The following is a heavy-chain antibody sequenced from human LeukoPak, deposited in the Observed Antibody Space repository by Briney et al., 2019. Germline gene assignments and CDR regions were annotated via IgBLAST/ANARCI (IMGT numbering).Heavy chain of an antibody. CDR1: GFTFRNYG. Sequence: GGSLRLSCAASGFTFRNYGMSWVRQAPGKGLEWVSSISSSSSYIYYADSVKGRFTISRDNAKNTLYLQMNSLRAEDTALYYCARVPITLAGTKDAKYFQHWGQGSLVTVSS. J-gene: IGHJ1*01. CDR3: ARVPITLAGTKDAKYFQH. D-gene: IGHD6-19*01. V-gene: IGHV3-21*01. CDR2: ISSSSSYI.